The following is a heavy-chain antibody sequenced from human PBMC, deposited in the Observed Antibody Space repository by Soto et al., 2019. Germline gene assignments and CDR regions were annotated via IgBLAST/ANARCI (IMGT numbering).Heavy chain of an antibody. CDR2: IYYSGST. CDR1: GGSISSGGYY. V-gene: IGHV4-31*03. D-gene: IGHD4-17*01. J-gene: IGHJ4*02. CDR3: ARGGDDYGDYVYDY. Sequence: SETLSLTCTVSGGSISSGGYYWSWIRQHPVKGLVWIGYIYYSGSTYYNPSLKSRVTISVDTSKNQFSLKLSSVTAADTAVYYCARGGDDYGDYVYDYWGQGTLVTVSS.